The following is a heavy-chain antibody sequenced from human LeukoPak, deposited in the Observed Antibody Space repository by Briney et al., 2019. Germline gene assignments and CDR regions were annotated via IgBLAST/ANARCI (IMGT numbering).Heavy chain of an antibody. V-gene: IGHV1-2*02. D-gene: IGHD1-26*01. CDR3: ARIGLAPSELPDDY. Sequence: ASVKVSCKASGYTFTGYYMHWVRQAPGQGLEWMGWINPNSGGTNYAQKFQGRVTVTRDTPISTAYMELSRLRSDDTAVYYCARIGLAPSELPDDYWGQGTLVTVSS. CDR2: INPNSGGT. J-gene: IGHJ4*02. CDR1: GYTFTGYY.